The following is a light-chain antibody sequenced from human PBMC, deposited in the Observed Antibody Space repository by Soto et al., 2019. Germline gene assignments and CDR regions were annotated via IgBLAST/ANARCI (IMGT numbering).Light chain of an antibody. V-gene: IGLV9-49*01. CDR1: SGYSNYK. CDR2: VGTGGIVG. Sequence: QSVLTQPPSASDSLGASVTLTCTLSSGYSNYKVDWYQQRPGKGPRFVMRVGTGGIVGSKGDGIPDRFSVLGSGLNRYLTINNIQEEDESDYHCGADHGSGSNFVVFGGGTKLTVL. J-gene: IGLJ2*01. CDR3: GADHGSGSNFVV.